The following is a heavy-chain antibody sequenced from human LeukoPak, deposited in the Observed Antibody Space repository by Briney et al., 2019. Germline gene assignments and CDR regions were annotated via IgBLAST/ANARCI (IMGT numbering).Heavy chain of an antibody. CDR3: VADSSGYYYVGHFDY. CDR1: GDSIRSYY. Sequence: PSETLSLTCTVSGDSIRSYYWSWIRQPPGKGLEWIGYIYYTGTTNYNPSLKSRVTMSLDTSNNQFSLELTSATAADTAVYYCVADSSGYYYVGHFDYWGQGTLVTVSS. D-gene: IGHD3-22*01. J-gene: IGHJ4*02. V-gene: IGHV4-59*01. CDR2: IYYTGTT.